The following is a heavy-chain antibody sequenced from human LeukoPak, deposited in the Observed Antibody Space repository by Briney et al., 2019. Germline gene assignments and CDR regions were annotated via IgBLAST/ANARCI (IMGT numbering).Heavy chain of an antibody. CDR3: ARNPISGGSCIRCYFDS. CDR2: IYYSGST. J-gene: IGHJ4*02. Sequence: SETLSLTCTVSGGSLSSSSYYWGWIRQPPGKGLEWIGNIYYSGSTYYNPSLKSRVTTSVDTSKNQFSLKLSSVTAADTAVYYCARNPISGGSCIRCYFDSWGQGTLVTVSS. CDR1: GGSLSSSSYY. D-gene: IGHD2-15*01. V-gene: IGHV4-39*07.